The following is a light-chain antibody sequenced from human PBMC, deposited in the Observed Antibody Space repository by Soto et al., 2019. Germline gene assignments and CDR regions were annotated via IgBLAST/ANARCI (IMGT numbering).Light chain of an antibody. CDR2: AAS. J-gene: IGKJ3*01. CDR3: QQYYSYPLT. CDR1: QGISSY. Sequence: AIRMTQSPSSLSASTGDRVTITCRASQGISSYLAWYQQKPGKAPKLLIYAASTLQSGVPSRFSGSGSGTDFTLTIICLQSEDFATYYCQQYYSYPLTFGPGTKVDI. V-gene: IGKV1-8*01.